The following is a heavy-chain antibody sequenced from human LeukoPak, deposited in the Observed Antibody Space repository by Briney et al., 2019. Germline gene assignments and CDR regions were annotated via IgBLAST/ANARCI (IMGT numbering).Heavy chain of an antibody. CDR2: IIPIFGTA. V-gene: IGHV1-69*06. CDR1: GGTFSSYA. Sequence: ASVKVSCKASGGTFSSYAINWVRQAPGQGLGWLGGIIPIFGTANYAQKFQGRVTITADKSTSTAYMELSSLRSEDTAVYYCARGGYQLLIYYFDYWGQGTLVTVSS. D-gene: IGHD2-2*01. J-gene: IGHJ4*02. CDR3: ARGGYQLLIYYFDY.